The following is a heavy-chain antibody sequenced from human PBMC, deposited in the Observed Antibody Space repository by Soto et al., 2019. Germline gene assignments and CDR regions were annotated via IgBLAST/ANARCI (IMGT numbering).Heavy chain of an antibody. Sequence: EVQLLESGGGLVQPGGSLRLSCAASGFTFSSYAMSWVRQAPGKGLEWVSAISGSGGRTYYADSVKGRFTISRDNSKNTLYLQMNSLRAEDTAVYYCAKAPRGGPTENYYYYGMDVWGQGTTVTVSS. CDR3: AKAPRGGPTENYYYYGMDV. CDR2: ISGSGGRT. J-gene: IGHJ6*02. V-gene: IGHV3-23*01. CDR1: GFTFSSYA. D-gene: IGHD1-26*01.